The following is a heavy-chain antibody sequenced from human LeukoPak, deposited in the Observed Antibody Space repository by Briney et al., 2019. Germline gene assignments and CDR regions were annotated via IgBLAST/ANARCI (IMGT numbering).Heavy chain of an antibody. J-gene: IGHJ4*02. CDR2: MSPNSGDT. CDR1: GYTFTSYD. Sequence: ASVTVSCKASGYTFTSYDFNWVRQATGQRPEWMGWMSPNSGDTGYAQRFQDRVTMTRNTSISTAYMELSSLRSDDTAVYYCARGPPNWGYDYWGPGTLVTVSS. CDR3: ARGPPNWGYDY. D-gene: IGHD7-27*01. V-gene: IGHV1-8*01.